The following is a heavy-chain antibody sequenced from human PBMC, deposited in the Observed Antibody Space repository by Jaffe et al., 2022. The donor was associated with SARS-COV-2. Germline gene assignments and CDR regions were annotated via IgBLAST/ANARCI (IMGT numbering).Heavy chain of an antibody. V-gene: IGHV1-3*01. Sequence: QVHLVQSGAEVKKPGASVKVSCKASGFTFTSYAMHWVRQAPGQRLEWMGWINPGNGNTKYSEKLQGRVTITRDTVATTAYVELNSLISEDTAIYYCASGGQGGSYPLDVWGQGTTVTVSS. CDR1: GFTFTSYA. D-gene: IGHD1-26*01. CDR2: INPGNGNT. CDR3: ASGGQGGSYPLDV. J-gene: IGHJ6*02.